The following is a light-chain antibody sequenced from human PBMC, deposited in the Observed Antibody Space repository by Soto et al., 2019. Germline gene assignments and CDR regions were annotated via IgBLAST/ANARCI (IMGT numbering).Light chain of an antibody. V-gene: IGKV3-20*01. CDR3: NQYHSSFT. CDR1: QSVSSSS. Sequence: EIVLTQSPGTLSLSPGERATLSCRASQSVSSSSLTWYQQKRVQASRLLIYGTSTRATGIPDRFSGSESGTDLTLTISRLEPEDLAVYYCNQYHSSFTFGGGTKVEIK. CDR2: GTS. J-gene: IGKJ4*02.